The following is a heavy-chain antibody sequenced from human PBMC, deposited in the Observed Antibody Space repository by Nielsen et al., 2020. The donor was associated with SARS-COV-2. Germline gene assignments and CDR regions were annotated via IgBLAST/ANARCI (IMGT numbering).Heavy chain of an antibody. V-gene: IGHV1-46*01. CDR3: AREWDDYDSSAYDY. D-gene: IGHD3-22*01. CDR2: ITPIAGTT. CDR1: GYTFTSYY. J-gene: IGHJ4*02. Sequence: ASVKVSCKASGYTFTSYYIHWVRRAPGQGLEWVGIITPIAGTTTYARKFQGRVTMTRDTSTSTVYMELTSLRSEDTAVYYCAREWDDYDSSAYDYWGQGTLVTVSS.